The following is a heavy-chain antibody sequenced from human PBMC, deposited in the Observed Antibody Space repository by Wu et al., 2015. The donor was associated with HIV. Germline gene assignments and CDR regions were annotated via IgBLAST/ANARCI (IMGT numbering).Heavy chain of an antibody. D-gene: IGHD3-22*01. CDR2: INPNSGGT. CDR3: ARVEILYYDSSCFDY. V-gene: IGHV1-2*02. Sequence: QVQLVQSGAEVKKPGASVKVSCKASGYTFTGYYMHWVRQAPGQGLEWMGWINPNSGGTNYAQKFQGRVTMTRDTSISTAYMELSRLRSDDTAVYYCARVEILYYDSSCFDYWGQGTLVTVSS. J-gene: IGHJ4*02. CDR1: GYTFTGYY.